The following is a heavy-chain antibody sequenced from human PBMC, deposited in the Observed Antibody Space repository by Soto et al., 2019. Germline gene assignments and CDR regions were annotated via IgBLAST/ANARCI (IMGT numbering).Heavy chain of an antibody. CDR1: GFTFTNSW. CDR3: TTDRFD. V-gene: IGHV3-15*01. CDR2: ITSKSYGATT. Sequence: EVQLVESGGGLVKPGGSLRLSCAASGFTFTNSWMSWVRQAPGKGLEWVGRITSKSYGATTDYTAPVKGRFTISRDDSKNTLSLKMNSLKTEDTAVYYCTTDRFDWGQGTLVTVSS. J-gene: IGHJ4*02.